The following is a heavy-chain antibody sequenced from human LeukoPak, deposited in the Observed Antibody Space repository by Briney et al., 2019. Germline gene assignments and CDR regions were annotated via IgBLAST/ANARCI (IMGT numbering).Heavy chain of an antibody. Sequence: GGSLRLSCAVSGFTFSSYAMSWVRQAPGRGLEWVSAISDSGDSTYYADSVKGRFTVSRDNSKNTLYLQMNSLRAEDTAVCYCAKKVTITGWLYYLDYWGQGTLVTVSS. D-gene: IGHD5-24*01. CDR3: AKKVTITGWLYYLDY. CDR1: GFTFSSYA. CDR2: ISDSGDST. J-gene: IGHJ4*02. V-gene: IGHV3-23*01.